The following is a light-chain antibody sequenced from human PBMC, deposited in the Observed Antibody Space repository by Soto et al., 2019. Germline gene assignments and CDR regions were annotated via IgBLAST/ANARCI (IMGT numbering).Light chain of an antibody. CDR2: EVT. J-gene: IGLJ1*01. CDR1: TSDVGGYNY. CDR3: GSYTGSITYV. Sequence: QSVLTQPASVSGSLGQSITISCTGTTSDVGGYNYVSWYQQHPGKAPILMIYEVTNRPSGVSNRFSGSKSGNTASLTISGLQVEDEAEYFCGSYTGSITYVFGNGTKLTVL. V-gene: IGLV2-14*01.